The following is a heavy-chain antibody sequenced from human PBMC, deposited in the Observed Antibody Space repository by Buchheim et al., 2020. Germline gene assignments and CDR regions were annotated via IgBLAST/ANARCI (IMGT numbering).Heavy chain of an antibody. Sequence: QVQLQESGPGLVKPSETLSLTCYVSGGSVNSGSYYWSWIRQPPGKGLEWIGYIYYSGYTNYNPSLKSRVTMSLDTSKNPFSLKLNSVSAADTAVYYCARWLEGFDYWGQGTL. D-gene: IGHD6-19*01. CDR3: ARWLEGFDY. J-gene: IGHJ4*02. V-gene: IGHV4-61*01. CDR2: IYYSGYT. CDR1: GGSVNSGSYY.